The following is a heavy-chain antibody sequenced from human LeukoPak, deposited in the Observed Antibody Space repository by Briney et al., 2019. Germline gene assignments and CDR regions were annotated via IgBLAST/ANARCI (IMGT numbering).Heavy chain of an antibody. CDR3: AKTMVRGVIGFSSFDY. D-gene: IGHD3-10*01. V-gene: IGHV3-23*01. CDR2: ISGSGGST. J-gene: IGHJ4*02. CDR1: GFTFSSYA. Sequence: PGGSLRLSCAASGFTFSSYAMSWVRQAPGKGLEWVSAISGSGGSTYYADSVKGRFTISRDNSKNTLYLQMNSLRAEDTAVYYCAKTMVRGVIGFSSFDYWGQGTLVTVSS.